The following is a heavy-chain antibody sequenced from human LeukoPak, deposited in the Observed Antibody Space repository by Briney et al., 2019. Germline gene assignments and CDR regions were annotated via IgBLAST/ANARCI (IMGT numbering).Heavy chain of an antibody. CDR1: GFNFNEYG. CDR2: ITGRSDKT. V-gene: IGHV3-23*01. Sequence: GGSLRLSCAASGFNFNEYGMTWARQAPGKGLEWVSTITGRSDKTYYTDSVKGRFVTSRDNSKDTLYLQMNSLRAEDTALYYCAKGGWLDDLGQGALVTVSS. J-gene: IGHJ4*02. D-gene: IGHD6-19*01. CDR3: AKGGWLDD.